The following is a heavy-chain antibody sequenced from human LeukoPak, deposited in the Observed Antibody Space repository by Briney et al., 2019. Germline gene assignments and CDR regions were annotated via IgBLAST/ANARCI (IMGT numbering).Heavy chain of an antibody. V-gene: IGHV4-61*02. Sequence: PSQTLSLTCTVSGGSISSGSYYWSWIRQPAGKGLEWIGRISTSGSTNYKPSLKSRVTISVDTSKNQFSLKLSSVTAADTAVYYCARDLRSGLDVWGKGTTVTVSS. D-gene: IGHD3-3*01. CDR2: ISTSGST. J-gene: IGHJ6*04. CDR3: ARDLRSGLDV. CDR1: GGSISSGSYY.